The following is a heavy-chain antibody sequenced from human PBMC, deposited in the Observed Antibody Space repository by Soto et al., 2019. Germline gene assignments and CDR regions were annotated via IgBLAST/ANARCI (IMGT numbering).Heavy chain of an antibody. CDR1: GLTFSSYA. J-gene: IGHJ5*02. CDR3: ANVLTVYYDLSDP. Sequence: GSLRLSCAASGLTFSSYAMSWVRQAPGKGLEWVSAISGSGGSTYYADSVKGRFTISRDNSKNTLYLQMNSLRAEDTAVYYCANVLTVYYDLSDPWGQGTLVTVPS. CDR2: ISGSGGST. V-gene: IGHV3-23*01. D-gene: IGHD3-9*01.